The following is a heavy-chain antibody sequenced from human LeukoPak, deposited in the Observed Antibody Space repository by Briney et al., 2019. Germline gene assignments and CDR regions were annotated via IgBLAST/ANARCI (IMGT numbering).Heavy chain of an antibody. D-gene: IGHD3-10*01. CDR1: GFTFSSYW. V-gene: IGHV3-7*01. CDR2: IKQDGSEK. J-gene: IGHJ4*02. Sequence: PGGSLRLSCAASGFTFSSYWMSWVRQAPGKGLEWVANIKQDGSEKYYVDSVKGRFTTSRDNAKNSLYLQMNSLRAEDTAVYYCARDKGSGSYYNPYWGQGTLVTVSS. CDR3: ARDKGSGSYYNPY.